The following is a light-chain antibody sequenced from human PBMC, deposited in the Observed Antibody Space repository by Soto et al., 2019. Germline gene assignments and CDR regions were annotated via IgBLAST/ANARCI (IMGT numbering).Light chain of an antibody. Sequence: QAVVTQSSSASASLGSSVKLTCTLSSGHSSYIIAWHQQQPGKAPRYLMKLEGSGSYNKGSGVPDRVSGSSSGADRYLTISILQFEDEADYYCETWDSNTHTVFGGGTKLTVL. CDR2: LEGSGSY. CDR3: ETWDSNTHTV. CDR1: SGHSSYI. V-gene: IGLV4-60*02. J-gene: IGLJ3*02.